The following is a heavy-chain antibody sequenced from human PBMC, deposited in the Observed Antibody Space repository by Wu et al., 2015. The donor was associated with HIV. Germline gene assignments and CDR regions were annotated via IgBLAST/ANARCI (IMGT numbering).Heavy chain of an antibody. D-gene: IGHD2-21*01. J-gene: IGHJ4*02. Sequence: QVHLVQSGAEVKKPGSSVKVSCKTSGDTFRNSAINWVRQAPGHGLEWMGRIVPVIDTTNYPQKFQGRVTMTADDLTRTAYMELTSLTSDDTAMYYCARDSHCGGDCYFFGHYWGQGALVTVSS. CDR3: ARDSHCGGDCYFFGHY. CDR2: IVPVIDTT. CDR1: GDTFRNSA. V-gene: IGHV1-69*11.